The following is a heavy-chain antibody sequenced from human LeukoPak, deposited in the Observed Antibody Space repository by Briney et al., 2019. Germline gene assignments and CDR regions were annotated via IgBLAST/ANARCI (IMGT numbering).Heavy chain of an antibody. D-gene: IGHD6-13*01. V-gene: IGHV3-15*01. CDR1: GFTFSNAW. J-gene: IGHJ6*03. CDR2: IKSKTDGGTT. Sequence: GGSLRLSCAASGFTFSNAWMSWVRQAPGKGLEWVGRIKSKTDGGTTDYAAPVKGRFTISRDDSKNTLYLQMNSLKTEDTAVYYCAKTHIAATHYYYYYYYMDVWGKGTTVTVSS. CDR3: AKTHIAATHYYYYYYYMDV.